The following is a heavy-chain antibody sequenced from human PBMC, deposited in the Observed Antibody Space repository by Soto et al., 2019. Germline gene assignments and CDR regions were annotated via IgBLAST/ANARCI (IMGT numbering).Heavy chain of an antibody. CDR2: IYYSGST. J-gene: IGHJ5*02. CDR1: GGSISSYY. V-gene: IGHV4-59*01. Sequence: SETLSLTCTVSGGSISSYYWSWIRQPPGKGLEWIGYIYYSGSTNYNPSLKSRVTISVDTSKNQFSLKLSSVTAADTAVYYCARAGIVVVPAAIFDPWGQGTLVTVSS. CDR3: ARAGIVVVPAAIFDP. D-gene: IGHD2-2*02.